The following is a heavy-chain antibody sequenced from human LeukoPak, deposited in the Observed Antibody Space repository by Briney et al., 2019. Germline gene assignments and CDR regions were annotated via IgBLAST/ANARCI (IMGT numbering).Heavy chain of an antibody. V-gene: IGHV3-53*01. CDR3: AKAPVTTCRGAYCYPFDY. CDR1: GFTVSSNY. D-gene: IGHD2-21*01. Sequence: GGSLRLSCAASGFTVSSNYMSWVRQAPGKGLESVSAISDSGNTYHADSVKGRFTISRDSSKNTLFLQMNRLRPEDAAVYYCAKAPVTTCRGAYCYPFDYWGQGTLVTVSS. J-gene: IGHJ4*02. CDR2: ISDSGNT.